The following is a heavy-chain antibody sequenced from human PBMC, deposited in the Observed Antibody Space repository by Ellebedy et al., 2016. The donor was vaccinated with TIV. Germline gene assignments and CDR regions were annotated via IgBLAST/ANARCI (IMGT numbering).Heavy chain of an antibody. J-gene: IGHJ4*02. V-gene: IGHV4-34*01. CDR1: GGSFSGYY. CDR2: INHSGST. D-gene: IGHD3-10*01. Sequence: SETLSLTCAVYGGSFSGYYWSWVRQPPGKGLEWIGEINHSGSTNYNPSLKSRVTISVDTSKIQFSLKLSSVTAADTAVYYCARDRLDGEDYWGQGTLVTVSS. CDR3: ARDRLDGEDY.